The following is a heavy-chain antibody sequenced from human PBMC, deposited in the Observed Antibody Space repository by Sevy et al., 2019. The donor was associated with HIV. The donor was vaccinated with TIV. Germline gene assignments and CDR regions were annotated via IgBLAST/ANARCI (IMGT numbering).Heavy chain of an antibody. V-gene: IGHV3-48*04. CDR3: VRDYAVAFDH. CDR1: GFDFRTYP. D-gene: IGHD4-17*01. CDR2: IRAENSGT. J-gene: IGHJ4*01. Sequence: GGSLKLSCVASGFDFRTYPMNWVRHAPGKGLEWISNIRAENSGTNYADSVKGRFTVSRDNAQNSLYLQMNSLRVEDSAVYYCVRDYAVAFDHWGHGVLVTVSS.